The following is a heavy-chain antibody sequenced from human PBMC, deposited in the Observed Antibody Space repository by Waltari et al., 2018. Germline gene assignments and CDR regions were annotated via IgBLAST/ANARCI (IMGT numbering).Heavy chain of an antibody. J-gene: IGHJ4*01. V-gene: IGHV3-21*01. CDR1: GFTFSAYS. Sequence: EVQLVESGGGLVNPGGSLSLSCAASGFTFSAYSMTWVRQAPGKGLGWVSSISSADYSLDADSMKGRFIISRDNAKNSLYLQMNGLSGEDTAVYYCARVIVYSDSPVCDFWGQGTLVIVSS. CDR2: ISSADYS. CDR3: ARVIVYSDSPVCDF. D-gene: IGHD2-21*01.